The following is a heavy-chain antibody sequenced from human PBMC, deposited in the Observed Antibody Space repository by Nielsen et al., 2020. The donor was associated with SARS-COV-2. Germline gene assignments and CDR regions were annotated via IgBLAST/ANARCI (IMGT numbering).Heavy chain of an antibody. Sequence: WIPQPPGKGLEWIGYIYYSGSTNYNPSLKSRVTISVDTSKNQFSLKLSSVTAADTAVYYCARCLWFGELFYFDYWGQGTLVTVSS. V-gene: IGHV4-59*12. J-gene: IGHJ4*02. CDR2: IYYSGST. D-gene: IGHD3-10*01. CDR3: ARCLWFGELFYFDY.